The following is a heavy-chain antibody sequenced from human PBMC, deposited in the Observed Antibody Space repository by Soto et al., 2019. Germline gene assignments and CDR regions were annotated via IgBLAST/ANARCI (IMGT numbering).Heavy chain of an antibody. CDR1: GGTFSSYA. J-gene: IGHJ4*02. Sequence: GASVKVSCKASGGTFSSYAISWVRQAPGQGLEWMGIINPSGGSTSYAQKFQGRVTMTRDTSTSTVYMELSSLRSEDTAVYYCARDPEDRRVAAGIAYYFDYWGQGTLVTVSS. D-gene: IGHD6-13*01. CDR2: INPSGGST. V-gene: IGHV1-46*01. CDR3: ARDPEDRRVAAGIAYYFDY.